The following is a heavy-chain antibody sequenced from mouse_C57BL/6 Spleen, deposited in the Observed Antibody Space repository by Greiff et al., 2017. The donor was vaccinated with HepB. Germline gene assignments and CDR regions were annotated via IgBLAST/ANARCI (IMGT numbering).Heavy chain of an antibody. V-gene: IGHV1-80*01. Sequence: VKLQESGAELVKPGASVKISCKASGYAFSSYWMNWVKQRPGKGLEWIGQIYPGDGDTNYNGKFKGKATLTADKSSSTAYMQLSSLTSEDSAVYFCARGGSGAWFAYWGQGTLVTVSA. CDR2: IYPGDGDT. J-gene: IGHJ3*01. D-gene: IGHD1-1*02. CDR1: GYAFSSYW. CDR3: ARGGSGAWFAY.